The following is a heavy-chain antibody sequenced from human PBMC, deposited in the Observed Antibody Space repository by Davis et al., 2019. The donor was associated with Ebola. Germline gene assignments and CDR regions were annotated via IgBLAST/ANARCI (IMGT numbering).Heavy chain of an antibody. V-gene: IGHV4-34*01. D-gene: IGHD1-26*01. CDR2: INHSGST. J-gene: IGHJ3*02. CDR1: GFSFNSYW. Sequence: ESLKISCVASGFSFNSYWMSWVRQAPGKGLEWIGEINHSGSTNYNPSLKSRVTISVDTSKNQFSLKLSSVTAADTAVYYCARVVGATTAAFDIWGQGTMVTVSS. CDR3: ARVVGATTAAFDI.